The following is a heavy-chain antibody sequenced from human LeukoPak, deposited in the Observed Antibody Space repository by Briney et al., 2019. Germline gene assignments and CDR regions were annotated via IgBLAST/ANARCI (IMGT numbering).Heavy chain of an antibody. CDR2: ISSSSSTL. V-gene: IGHV3-48*01. CDR1: GFTFSSYS. CDR3: AKGLWFGELSWFDP. J-gene: IGHJ5*02. Sequence: GGSLRLSCAASGFTFSSYSMNWVRQAPGKGLEWVSYISSSSSTLYYADSVKGRFTISRDNAKNSLYLQMNSLRAEDTAVYYCAKGLWFGELSWFDPWGQGTLVTVSS. D-gene: IGHD3-10*01.